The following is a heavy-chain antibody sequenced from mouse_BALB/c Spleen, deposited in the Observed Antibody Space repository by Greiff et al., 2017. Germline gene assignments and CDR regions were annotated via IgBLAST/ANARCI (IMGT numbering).Heavy chain of an antibody. D-gene: IGHD2-1*01. CDR1: GFTFSSFG. J-gene: IGHJ3*01. Sequence: EVMLVESGGGLVQPGGSRKLSCAASGFTFSSFGMHWVRQAPEKGLEWVAYISSGSSTIYYADTVKGRFTISRDNPKNTLFLQMTSLRSEDTAMYYCARSGGNFPWFAYWGQGTLGTVSA. CDR2: ISSGSSTI. V-gene: IGHV5-17*02. CDR3: ARSGGNFPWFAY.